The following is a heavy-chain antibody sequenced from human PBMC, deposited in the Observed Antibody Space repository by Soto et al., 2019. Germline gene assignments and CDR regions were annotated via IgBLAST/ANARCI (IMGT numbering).Heavy chain of an antibody. D-gene: IGHD4-17*01. V-gene: IGHV4-59*01. CDR1: GGSISSYY. Sequence: SATLSLTCNVPGGSISSYYWSWIRQPPGKGLEWIGYIYYSGSTNYNPSLKSRVTISVDTSKNQFSLKLSSVTAADTAVYYCARWATVTRSARFDYWGQGTLVTVSS. CDR3: ARWATVTRSARFDY. J-gene: IGHJ4*02. CDR2: IYYSGST.